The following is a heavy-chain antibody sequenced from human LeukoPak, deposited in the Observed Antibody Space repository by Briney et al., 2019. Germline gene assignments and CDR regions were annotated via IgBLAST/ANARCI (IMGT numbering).Heavy chain of an antibody. CDR2: IYTSGST. Sequence: PSETLSLTCTVSGGSISSYYWSWIRQPPGKGLEWIGYIYTSGSTNYNPSLKSRVTISVDTSKNQFSLKLSSVTAADTAVYYCARFAGSYYPYFDYWGQGTLVTVSS. J-gene: IGHJ4*02. CDR3: ARFAGSYYPYFDY. CDR1: GGSISSYY. D-gene: IGHD3-10*01. V-gene: IGHV4-4*09.